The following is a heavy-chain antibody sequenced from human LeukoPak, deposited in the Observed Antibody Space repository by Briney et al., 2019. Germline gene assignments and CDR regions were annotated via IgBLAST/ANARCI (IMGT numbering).Heavy chain of an antibody. CDR2: INHSGST. J-gene: IGHJ3*02. CDR1: GGSFSGYY. CDR3: AKSNGYGLVDI. V-gene: IGHV4-34*01. D-gene: IGHD3-10*01. Sequence: PSETLSLTCAVYGGSFSGYYWSWIRQPPGKGLEWIGEINHSGSTNYNPSLKSRVTISLDTSRNQFSLKLTSVTAADTAVYYCAKSNGYGLVDIWGQGTMVTVSS.